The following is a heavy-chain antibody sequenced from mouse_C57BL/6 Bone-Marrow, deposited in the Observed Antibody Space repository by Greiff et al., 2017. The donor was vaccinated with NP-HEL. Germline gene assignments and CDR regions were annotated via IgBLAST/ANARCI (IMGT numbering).Heavy chain of an antibody. CDR1: GYAFTNYL. Sequence: VQLQQSGAELVRPGTSVKVSCKASGYAFTNYLIEWVKQRPGQGLEWIGVINPGSGGTNYKEKFKGKATLTADKSSSTAYMQLSSLTSEDSAVYFCARGDVYFDYWGQGTTLTVSS. CDR2: INPGSGGT. D-gene: IGHD3-3*01. J-gene: IGHJ2*01. CDR3: ARGDVYFDY. V-gene: IGHV1-54*01.